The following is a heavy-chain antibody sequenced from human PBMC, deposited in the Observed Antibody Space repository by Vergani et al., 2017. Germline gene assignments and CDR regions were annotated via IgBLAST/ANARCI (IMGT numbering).Heavy chain of an antibody. Sequence: QVQLQQWGAGLLKPSETLSLTCTVSGGSISSYYWSWIRQPAGKGLEWIGRIYTSGSTNYNPSLKSRVTMSVDTSKNQFSLKLSSVTAADTAVYYCARVGPGYDFGRGGIVDPWGQGTLVTVSS. CDR1: GGSISSYY. D-gene: IGHD3-3*01. V-gene: IGHV4-59*10. CDR2: IYTSGST. CDR3: ARVGPGYDFGRGGIVDP. J-gene: IGHJ5*02.